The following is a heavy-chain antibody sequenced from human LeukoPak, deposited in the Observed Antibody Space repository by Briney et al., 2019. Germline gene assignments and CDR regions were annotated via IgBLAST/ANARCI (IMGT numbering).Heavy chain of an antibody. J-gene: IGHJ5*02. D-gene: IGHD3-22*01. CDR2: IYYSGST. Sequence: SETLSLTCTVSGGSISSSSYSWGWIRQPPGKGLEWIGSIYYSGSTYYNPSLKSRVTISVDTSKNQFSLKLSSVTAADTAVYYCARTKSYYYDSSGSNWFDPWGQGTLVTVSS. CDR1: GGSISSSSYS. CDR3: ARTKSYYYDSSGSNWFDP. V-gene: IGHV4-39*01.